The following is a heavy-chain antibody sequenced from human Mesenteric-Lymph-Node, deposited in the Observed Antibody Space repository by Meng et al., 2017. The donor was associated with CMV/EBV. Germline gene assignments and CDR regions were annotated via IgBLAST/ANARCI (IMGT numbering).Heavy chain of an antibody. D-gene: IGHD3-10*01. V-gene: IGHV1-3*04. CDR1: GYTFSIYT. Sequence: ASGYTFSIYTMHWVRQAPGQRLEWMGLINTANGNTEYSQKFQGRVTITRDTSASTVYMELRSLRSEDTAVYYCARDYYGSGTDFDYWGQGTLVTVSS. CDR3: ARDYYGSGTDFDY. CDR2: INTANGNT. J-gene: IGHJ4*02.